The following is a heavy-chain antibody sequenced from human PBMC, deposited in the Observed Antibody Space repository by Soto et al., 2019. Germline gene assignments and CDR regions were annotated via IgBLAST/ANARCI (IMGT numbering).Heavy chain of an antibody. V-gene: IGHV1-18*01. CDR3: AREDTAVALDY. J-gene: IGHJ4*02. CDR1: GYTFISYG. D-gene: IGHD5-18*01. Sequence: QVQLVQSGAEVKKPGASVKVSCKASGYTFISYGISWVRQAPGQGLEWMGRISAFNGNTNYAQKVQGRVTMTTDTFTSTAYMELRSLRSADTAVYFCAREDTAVALDYWGQGTLVSVSS. CDR2: ISAFNGNT.